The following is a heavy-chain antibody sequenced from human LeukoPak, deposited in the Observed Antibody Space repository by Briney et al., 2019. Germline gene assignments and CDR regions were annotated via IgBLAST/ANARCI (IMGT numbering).Heavy chain of an antibody. D-gene: IGHD3-10*01. CDR1: GGSISSYY. V-gene: IGHV4-59*01. J-gene: IGHJ4*02. Sequence: SETLSLTCTVSGGSISSYYWSWIRQPPGKGLEWIGYIYYSGSTNYNPSLKSRVTISVDTSKNQFSLKLSSVTAADTAVYYCARDLTMVRGGGLDYWAREPWSPSPQ. CDR3: ARDLTMVRGGGLDY. CDR2: IYYSGST.